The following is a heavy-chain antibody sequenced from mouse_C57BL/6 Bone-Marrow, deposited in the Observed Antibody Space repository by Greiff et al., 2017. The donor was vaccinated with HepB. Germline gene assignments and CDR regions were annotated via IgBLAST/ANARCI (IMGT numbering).Heavy chain of an antibody. Sequence: EVQVVESGPGLVKPSQSLSLTCSVTGYSITSGYYWNWIRQFPGNKLEWMGYISYDGSNNYNPSHKNRISITRDTSKNQFFLKLNSVTTEDTATYYCARLYGNYVWFAYWGQGTLVTVSA. V-gene: IGHV3-6*01. J-gene: IGHJ3*01. D-gene: IGHD2-1*01. CDR2: ISYDGSN. CDR3: ARLYGNYVWFAY. CDR1: GYSITSGYY.